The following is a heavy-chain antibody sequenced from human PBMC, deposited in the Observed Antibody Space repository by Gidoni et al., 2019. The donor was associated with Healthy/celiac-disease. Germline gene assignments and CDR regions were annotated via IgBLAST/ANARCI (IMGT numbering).Heavy chain of an antibody. CDR1: GFPFSSYA. Sequence: QVQLVESGGGVVQPGRSLRLSCAASGFPFSSYAMHWVRQAPGKGLEWGAVISYDGSNKYYADSVKGRFTISRDNSKNTLYLQMNSLRAEDTAVYYCARDRDFWSGYYDYWGQGTLVTVSS. V-gene: IGHV3-30-3*01. J-gene: IGHJ4*02. CDR2: ISYDGSNK. D-gene: IGHD3-3*01. CDR3: ARDRDFWSGYYDY.